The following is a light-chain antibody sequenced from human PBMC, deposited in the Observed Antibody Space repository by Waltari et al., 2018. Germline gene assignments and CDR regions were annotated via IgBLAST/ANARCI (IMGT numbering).Light chain of an antibody. CDR2: GAS. J-gene: IGKJ1*01. Sequence: EIVMTQSPATLSVSPGERATLSCRASQSVSSSLAWYQQKPGLAPRLLIYGASTRATGIPARFSGSGSGTEFTHTISRLQSEDFAVYYCQQYNNWPRAFGQGTKVEIK. CDR1: QSVSSS. V-gene: IGKV3-15*01. CDR3: QQYNNWPRA.